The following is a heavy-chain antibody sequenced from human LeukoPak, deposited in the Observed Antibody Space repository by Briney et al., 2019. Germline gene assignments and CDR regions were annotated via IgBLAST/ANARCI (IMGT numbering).Heavy chain of an antibody. Sequence: PGGSLRLSCAASGFDFSASAIHWVRQASGKGLEWVSYISSSSSTIYYADSVKGRFTISRDNAKNSLYLQMNSLRAEDTAVYYCARGRWDYWGQGTLVTVSS. V-gene: IGHV3-48*04. CDR2: ISSSSSTI. CDR1: GFDFSASA. J-gene: IGHJ4*02. CDR3: ARGRWDY. D-gene: IGHD4-23*01.